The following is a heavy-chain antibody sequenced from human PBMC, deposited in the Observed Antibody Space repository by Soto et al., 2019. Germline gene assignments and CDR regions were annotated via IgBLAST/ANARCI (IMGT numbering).Heavy chain of an antibody. V-gene: IGHV4-30-4*08. CDR2: TYYSGST. CDR3: ARGPYYYDSRVGFDY. D-gene: IGHD3-22*01. Sequence: TLSLTCTVSGGSTSSGDYYWSWIRQPPGKGLEWIGYTYYSGSTYYNQSLKSRVTISVDTSKNQFTLKLSYVTAADTAVYYCARGPYYYDSRVGFDYWGQGTLVTVSS. CDR1: GGSTSSGDYY. J-gene: IGHJ4*02.